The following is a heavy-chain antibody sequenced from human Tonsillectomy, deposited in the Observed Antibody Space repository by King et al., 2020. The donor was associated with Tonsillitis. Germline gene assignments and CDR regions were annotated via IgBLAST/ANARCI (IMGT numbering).Heavy chain of an antibody. CDR3: ARAVGYNFGTWHYFDY. V-gene: IGHV4-59*01. Sequence: VQLQESGPGLVKSSETLSLTCTVSGGSISSYYWNWIRQPPGKGLEWIGYIYYIGSTNYNPSLKSRVTISVDTSKKQFSLTVSSVTAADTAVYYCARAVGYNFGTWHYFDYWGQGTLVTVSS. J-gene: IGHJ4*02. CDR2: IYYIGST. CDR1: GGSISSYY. D-gene: IGHD5-24*01.